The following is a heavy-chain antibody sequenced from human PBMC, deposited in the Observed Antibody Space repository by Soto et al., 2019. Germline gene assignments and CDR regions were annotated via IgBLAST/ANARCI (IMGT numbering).Heavy chain of an antibody. CDR1: GYTFTTYG. D-gene: IGHD3-22*01. CDR2: ISTYNGNT. J-gene: IGHJ5*02. Sequence: QVQLVQSGGEVKKPGASVKVSCKASGYTFTTYGITWVRQAPGQGLEYLGWISTYNGNTDFAQRVQNRLTLTTDTSTSTAYMELRSLRPDDTAGYYCARAKVLITPNWFDPWGQGTLVTVSS. V-gene: IGHV1-18*01. CDR3: ARAKVLITPNWFDP.